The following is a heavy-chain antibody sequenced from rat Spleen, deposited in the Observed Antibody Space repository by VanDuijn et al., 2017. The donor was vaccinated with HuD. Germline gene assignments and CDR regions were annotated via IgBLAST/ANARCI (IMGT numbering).Heavy chain of an antibody. V-gene: IGHV2-4*01. CDR1: GFSLNNYG. CDR2: IWSGGST. Sequence: QVQLKESGPGLVQPSQTLSLTCTVSGFSLNNYGVIWVRQPPGKGLEWMGVIWSGGSTAYNSLLKSRLSISRDTSTSQVFLKMNSLQTEDTATDYCVRAGYNFDYWGQGVMVTVSS. D-gene: IGHD2-3*01. CDR3: VRAGYNFDY. J-gene: IGHJ2*01.